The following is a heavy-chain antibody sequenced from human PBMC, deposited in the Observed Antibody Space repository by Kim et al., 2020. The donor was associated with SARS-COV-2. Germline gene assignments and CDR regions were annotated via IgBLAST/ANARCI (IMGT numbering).Heavy chain of an antibody. CDR3: ARTCGGYSGYDGSPCFINGMDV. J-gene: IGHJ6*02. D-gene: IGHD5-12*01. CDR1: GYTFTGYY. CDR2: INPNSGGT. V-gene: IGHV1-2*06. Sequence: ASVKVSCKASGYTFTGYYMHWVRQAPGQGLEWMGRINPNSGGTNYAQKFQGRVTMTRDTSISTAYMELSRLRSDDTAVYYCARTCGGYSGYDGSPCFINGMDVWGQGTTVTVSS.